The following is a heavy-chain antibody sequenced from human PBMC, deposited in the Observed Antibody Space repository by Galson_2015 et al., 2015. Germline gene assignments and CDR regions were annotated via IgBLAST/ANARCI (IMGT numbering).Heavy chain of an antibody. CDR2: ISYDGSNK. CDR1: GFTFSSYA. J-gene: IGHJ4*02. V-gene: IGHV3-30*01. D-gene: IGHD5-12*01. CDR3: ARDLLLGYSGSRLEYYFDY. Sequence: SLRLSCAASGFTFSSYAMHWVRQAPGKGLEWVAVISYDGSNKYYADSVKGRFTISRDNSKNTLYLQMNSLRAEDTAVYYCARDLLLGYSGSRLEYYFDYCGQGTLVTVSS.